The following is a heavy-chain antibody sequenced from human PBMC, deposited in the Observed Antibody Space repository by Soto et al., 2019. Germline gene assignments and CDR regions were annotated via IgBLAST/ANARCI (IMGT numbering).Heavy chain of an antibody. CDR1: GYSLTELS. CDR2: FDPEDGET. D-gene: IGHD2-8*01. V-gene: IGHV1-24*01. Sequence: ASVKVSCKVSGYSLTELSMHWVRQAPGKGLEWMGGFDPEDGETIYAQKFQGRVTMTEDTSTDTAYMELSSLRSEDTAVYYCATGCTNGVCYYIDVWGKGTTVTVSS. J-gene: IGHJ6*03. CDR3: ATGCTNGVCYYIDV.